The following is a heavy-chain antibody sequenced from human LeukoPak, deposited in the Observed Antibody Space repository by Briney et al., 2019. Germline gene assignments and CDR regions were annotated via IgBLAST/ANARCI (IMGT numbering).Heavy chain of an antibody. CDR3: ARDGGSWYPALGY. Sequence: VGSLRLSCAASGFTFRVYTMNWVRQTPRKGLERVSSISSSSSYIYYADSVKGRFTISRDNAKNSLYLQMNSLRAEDTAVYYCARDGGSWYPALGYWGQGTLVTVSS. V-gene: IGHV3-21*01. CDR1: GFTFRVYT. J-gene: IGHJ4*02. D-gene: IGHD6-13*01. CDR2: ISSSSSYI.